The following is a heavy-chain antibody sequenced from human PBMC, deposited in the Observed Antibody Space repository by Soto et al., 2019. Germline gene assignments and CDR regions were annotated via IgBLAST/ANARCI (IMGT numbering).Heavy chain of an antibody. V-gene: IGHV1-18*01. CDR2: ISAYNGNT. Sequence: ASVKVSCKASGYTFTSYGISWVRQAPGQGLEWMGWISAYNGNTNYAQKHQGRVTMTTDTSTSTAYMELRSLRSDDTAVYYCARRAATEAGDYYYYYMDVWGKGTTVTVSS. J-gene: IGHJ6*03. CDR1: GYTFTSYG. D-gene: IGHD6-25*01. CDR3: ARRAATEAGDYYYYYMDV.